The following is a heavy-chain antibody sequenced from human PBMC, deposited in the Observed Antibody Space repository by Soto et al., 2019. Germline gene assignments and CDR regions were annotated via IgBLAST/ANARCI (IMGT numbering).Heavy chain of an antibody. J-gene: IGHJ6*02. CDR1: GFSFSTYS. V-gene: IGHV3-21*01. CDR2: IGRRSDI. D-gene: IGHD2-21*02. CDR3: AREETAWPLAYGLDV. Sequence: GGSLRLSCEASGFSFSTYSMRWVRQAPGKGLEWVSSIGRRSDIYYADSVKGRFTISRDNAKNSVSLQMNSLRDEDTAVYYCAREETAWPLAYGLDVWGQGTTVTVSS.